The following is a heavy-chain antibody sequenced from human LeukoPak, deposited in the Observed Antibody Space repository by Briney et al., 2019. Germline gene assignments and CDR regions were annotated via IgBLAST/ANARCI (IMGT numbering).Heavy chain of an antibody. CDR1: GFSFSRYG. Sequence: PGGSLSLSCATSGFSFSRYGFHWVRQAPGKGLEWVAVISFDGYTKYYSDSVRGRMTIFRDNSKNTLYLQMNSLRPEDTSVYYCARDRGGDDYDNSDSLYDGFDLWGQGTMVIVSA. CDR3: ARDRGGDDYDNSDSLYDGFDL. J-gene: IGHJ3*01. D-gene: IGHD3-22*01. CDR2: ISFDGYTK. V-gene: IGHV3-30*04.